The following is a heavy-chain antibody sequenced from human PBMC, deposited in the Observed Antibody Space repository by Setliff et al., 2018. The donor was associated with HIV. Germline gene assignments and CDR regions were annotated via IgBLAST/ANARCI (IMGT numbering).Heavy chain of an antibody. D-gene: IGHD3-10*01. Sequence: LVNPTQTLTLTCTFSGFSLSTNGVAVGWIRQPPGKALEWLALIYWNDDKRYRPSLESRLTITKDISKNQVVLTMTNMDPVDTAIYYCAHSVSSGSYYNPDAFDIWGQGTMVTVSS. CDR3: AHSVSSGSYYNPDAFDI. V-gene: IGHV2-5*01. CDR1: GFSLSTNGVA. J-gene: IGHJ3*02. CDR2: IYWNDDK.